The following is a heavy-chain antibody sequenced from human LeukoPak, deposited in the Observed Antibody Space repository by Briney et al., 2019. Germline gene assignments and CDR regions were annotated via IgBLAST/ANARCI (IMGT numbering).Heavy chain of an antibody. CDR2: ISWNSGSI. V-gene: IGHV3-9*01. J-gene: IGHJ4*02. CDR3: LRGDRRDY. D-gene: IGHD3-10*01. Sequence: GGSLRLSCAASGFTFDDYAMHWVRQAPGKGLEWVSGISWNSGSIGYADSVKGRFTISRDNAKDSLYLQMNSLRVEDTAAYYCLRGDRRDYWGQGTLVTVSS. CDR1: GFTFDDYA.